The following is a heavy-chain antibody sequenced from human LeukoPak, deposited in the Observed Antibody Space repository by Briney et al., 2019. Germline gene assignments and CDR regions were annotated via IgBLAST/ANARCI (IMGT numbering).Heavy chain of an antibody. CDR2: IYYRGST. D-gene: IGHD3-10*01. V-gene: IGHV4-59*08. CDR1: GGSITNFY. CDR3: ARRGPESYFNNWFDP. J-gene: IGHJ5*02. Sequence: SETLSLTCTVSGGSITNFYWSWLRQPPGKGLEWIGYIYYRGSTNYNPPLKSRVIISVYTSKNQFSLKLSSVTAADTAVYFCARRGPESYFNNWFDPWGQGTLVTVSS.